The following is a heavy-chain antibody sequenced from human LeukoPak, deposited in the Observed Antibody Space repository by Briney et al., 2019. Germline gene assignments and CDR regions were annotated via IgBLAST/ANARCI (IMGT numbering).Heavy chain of an antibody. V-gene: IGHV3-7*01. J-gene: IGHJ4*02. CDR1: GFDFSQHW. CDR3: ARGTSHGSRCDFLDS. CDR2: IKRGGSEK. Sequence: GGSPRLSCAVSGFDFSQHWMTWVRQAPGKGREWVADIKRGGSEKNYVDSVKGRFTISRDDTKNSLYLQITSLRAEDTAIYYCARGTSHGSRCDFLDSWGPGNLVSVSS. D-gene: IGHD3-10*01.